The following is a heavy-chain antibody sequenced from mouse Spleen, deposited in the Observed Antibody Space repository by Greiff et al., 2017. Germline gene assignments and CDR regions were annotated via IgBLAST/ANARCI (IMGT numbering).Heavy chain of an antibody. D-gene: IGHD2-13*01. CDR2: INPYNGGT. CDR1: GYTFTDYY. V-gene: IGHV1-19*01. J-gene: IGHJ4*01. Sequence: VQLQQSGPVLVKPGASVKMSCKASGYTFTDYYMNWVKQSHGKSLEWIGVINPYNGGTSYNQKFKGKATLTVDKSSSTAYMELNSLTSEDSAVYYCARGSYGDYAWDYWGQGTSVTVSS. CDR3: ARGSYGDYAWDY.